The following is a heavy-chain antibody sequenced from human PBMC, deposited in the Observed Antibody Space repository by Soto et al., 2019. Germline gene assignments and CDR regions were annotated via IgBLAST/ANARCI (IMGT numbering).Heavy chain of an antibody. D-gene: IGHD3-22*01. CDR1: GYTFTSYG. V-gene: IGHV1-18*01. CDR3: ARSGLGSSGYYRAEYFQH. Sequence: ASVKVSCKASGYTFTSYGISWVRQAPGQGLEWMGWISAYNGNTNYAQKLQGRVTMTTDTSTSTAYMELRSLRSDDTAVYYCARSGLGSSGYYRAEYFQHRGQGTPVPVSS. CDR2: ISAYNGNT. J-gene: IGHJ1*01.